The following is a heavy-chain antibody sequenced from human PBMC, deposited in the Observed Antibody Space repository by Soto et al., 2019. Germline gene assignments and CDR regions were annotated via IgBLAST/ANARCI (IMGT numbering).Heavy chain of an antibody. CDR3: VKAASPSSGELSQDFYGMDV. Sequence: PGGSLRLSCLASGFTFTNYAVYWVRQAPGKGLEYVSGIRSNGGNTYYADSVKGRFTMSRDNSKNTLYLQMSSLRAEDTAVYYCVKAASPSSGELSQDFYGMDVWGLGTTVTVSS. CDR2: IRSNGGNT. V-gene: IGHV3-64D*08. D-gene: IGHD3-10*01. CDR1: GFTFTNYA. J-gene: IGHJ6*02.